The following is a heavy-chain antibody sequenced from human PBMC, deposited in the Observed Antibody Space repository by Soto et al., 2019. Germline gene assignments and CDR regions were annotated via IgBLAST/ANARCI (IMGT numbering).Heavy chain of an antibody. CDR3: AKDFAGAAATMVRGVIGGDAFDI. CDR2: ISGSGGST. J-gene: IGHJ3*02. D-gene: IGHD3-10*01. Sequence: GGSLRLSCAASGFTFSSYWMHWVRQAPGKGLEWVSAISGSGGSTYYADSVKGRFTISRDNSKNTLYLQMNSLRAEDTAVYYCAKDFAGAAATMVRGVIGGDAFDIWGQGTMVTVSS. V-gene: IGHV3-23*01. CDR1: GFTFSSYW.